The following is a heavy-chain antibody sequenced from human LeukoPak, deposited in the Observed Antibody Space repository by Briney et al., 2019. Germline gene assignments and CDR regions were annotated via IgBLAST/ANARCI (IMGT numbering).Heavy chain of an antibody. Sequence: GGSLRLSCAASGFTFDDYAMHWVRQAPGKGLEWVSGISWYSGSIGYADSVKGRFTISRDNAKNSLYLQMNSLRAEDMALYYCAKGAFAYYYGSGSYYFDYRGQGTLVTVSS. D-gene: IGHD3-10*01. CDR2: ISWYSGSI. V-gene: IGHV3-9*03. J-gene: IGHJ4*02. CDR1: GFTFDDYA. CDR3: AKGAFAYYYGSGSYYFDY.